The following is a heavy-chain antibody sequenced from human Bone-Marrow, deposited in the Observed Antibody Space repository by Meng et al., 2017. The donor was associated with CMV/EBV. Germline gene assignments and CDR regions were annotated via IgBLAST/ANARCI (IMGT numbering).Heavy chain of an antibody. J-gene: IGHJ4*02. V-gene: IGHV1-69*05. CDR2: IIPISGRV. D-gene: IGHD2-2*01. CDR3: ASSPGVLVPAATVY. CDR1: GGTFRSYA. Sequence: FSVKVSCKSSGGTFRSYAVSRVRQAPGQGLEWMGGIIPISGRVKYVQKFHGRLTISTDESTRTAYMELSSLRSEDTAVYYCASSPGVLVPAATVYWGQGTLVTVTS.